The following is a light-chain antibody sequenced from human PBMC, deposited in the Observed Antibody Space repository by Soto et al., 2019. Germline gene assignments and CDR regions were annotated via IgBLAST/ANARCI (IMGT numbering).Light chain of an antibody. CDR3: GTWDTSLSAGV. Sequence: QSLLTQPPSKSAAPGQKVTISCYGRSTTIATHYLSWYQHLPGAAPRLFLCDDNKRPSGMAGRFSGSKYGTSATLDITGLQTGDEADYYCGTWDTSLSAGVFGGGSKVTV. CDR1: STTIATHY. J-gene: IGLJ3*02. V-gene: IGLV1-51*01. CDR2: DDN.